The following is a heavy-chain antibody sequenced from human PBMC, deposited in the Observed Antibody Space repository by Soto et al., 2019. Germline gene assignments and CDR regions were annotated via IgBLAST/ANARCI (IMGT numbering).Heavy chain of an antibody. V-gene: IGHV4-59*01. Sequence: SETLSLTCTVSGGSISSYYWSWIRQPPGKGLEWIGYIYYSGSTNYNPSLKSRVTISVDTSKNQFSLKLSSVTAADTAVYYCARDSLVVAATPGDYYYYGMDVWGQGTTVTVS. D-gene: IGHD2-15*01. CDR3: ARDSLVVAATPGDYYYYGMDV. J-gene: IGHJ6*02. CDR1: GGSISSYY. CDR2: IYYSGST.